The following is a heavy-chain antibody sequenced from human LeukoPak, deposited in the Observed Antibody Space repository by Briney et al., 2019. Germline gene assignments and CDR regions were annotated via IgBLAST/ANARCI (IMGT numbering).Heavy chain of an antibody. CDR2: ISSSSSYI. Sequence: GGSLRLSWAASGLTFSSYSMNWVRQAPGKGLEWVSSISSSSSYIYYADSVKGRFTISRDNAKNSLYLQMNSLRAEDTAVYYCARGIRLDAFDIWGQGTMVTVSS. CDR1: GLTFSSYS. J-gene: IGHJ3*02. V-gene: IGHV3-21*01. CDR3: ARGIRLDAFDI. D-gene: IGHD4-17*01.